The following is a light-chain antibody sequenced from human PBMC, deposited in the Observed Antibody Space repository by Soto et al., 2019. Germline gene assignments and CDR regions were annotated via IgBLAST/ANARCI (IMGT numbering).Light chain of an antibody. CDR2: EVG. CDR1: SSDVGAFNY. Sequence: QSALTQPASVSGSPGQSITISCTGTSSDVGAFNYVSWYLQDPGKAPKLMIYEVGNRPSGVSNRFSGSKSGNTASLTISGLQAEDEADYYCCSYASGSIYVFGTGTKSPS. V-gene: IGLV2-14*01. CDR3: CSYASGSIYV. J-gene: IGLJ1*01.